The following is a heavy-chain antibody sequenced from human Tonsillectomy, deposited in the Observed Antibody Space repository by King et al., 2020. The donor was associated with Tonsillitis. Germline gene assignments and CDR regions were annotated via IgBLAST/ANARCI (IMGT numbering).Heavy chain of an antibody. CDR1: GFTFSSYA. CDR2: ISYDGSNK. CDR3: ARESSVTGTDY. Sequence: QLVQSGGGVVQPGRSLRLSCAASGFTFSSYAMDWVRQAPGKGLEWVAVISYDGSNKDYADSVKGRFTISRDNSKNTLYLQMNSLRPEDTSVYYCARESSVTGTDYWGQGTLVTVSS. J-gene: IGHJ4*02. D-gene: IGHD1-20*01. V-gene: IGHV3-30-3*01.